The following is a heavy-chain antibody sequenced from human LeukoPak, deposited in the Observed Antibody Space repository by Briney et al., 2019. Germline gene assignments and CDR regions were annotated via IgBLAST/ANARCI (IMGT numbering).Heavy chain of an antibody. CDR1: GDSISSSY. J-gene: IGHJ3*02. Sequence: SETLSLTCTVSGDSISSSYWSWIRQPPGKGLEWLAYIFHSGSTTYNPSLKSRATISIDTSKNQFSLKLNSVTAADTAVYYCARDGYYDSSGYYRHDAFDIWGQGTMVTVSS. CDR3: ARDGYYDSSGYYRHDAFDI. V-gene: IGHV4-59*01. CDR2: IFHSGST. D-gene: IGHD3-22*01.